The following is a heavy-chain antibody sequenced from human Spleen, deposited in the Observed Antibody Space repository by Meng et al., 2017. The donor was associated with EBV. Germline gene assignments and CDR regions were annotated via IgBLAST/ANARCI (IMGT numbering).Heavy chain of an antibody. CDR2: ISASAYGGGT. J-gene: IGHJ4*02. CDR1: GYNFPKYG. CDR3: ARTNALDS. Sequence: QVQLVPSGAGVKKPGASVKVSCESSGYNFPKYGIIWVRQAPGQGLEWMGSISASAYGGGTKYAQKFQGRVTMTADTSTATAYLELRSLTYDDTAVYYCARTNALDSWGQGTLVTVSS. V-gene: IGHV1-18*01.